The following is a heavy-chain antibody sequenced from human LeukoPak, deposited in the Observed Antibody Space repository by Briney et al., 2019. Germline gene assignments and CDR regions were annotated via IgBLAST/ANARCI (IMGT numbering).Heavy chain of an antibody. CDR1: GFTFSSYS. CDR2: ISSSSSYI. D-gene: IGHD6-6*01. J-gene: IGHJ4*02. V-gene: IGHV3-21*01. CDR3: AREDLLVGAFDY. Sequence: PGGSLRLSCAASGFTFSSYSMNWVRQAPGKGLEWVSSISSSSSYIYYADSVKGRFTISRDNAKNSLYLQMNSLRAEDTAVYYCAREDLLVGAFDYWGQGTLVTVSS.